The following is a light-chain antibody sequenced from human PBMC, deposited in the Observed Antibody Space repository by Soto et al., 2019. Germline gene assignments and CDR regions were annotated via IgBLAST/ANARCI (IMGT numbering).Light chain of an antibody. Sequence: QSVLTQPPSVAGAPGQRGTISCTGSSSDIGAGYDVHWYQRLPGTAPKLLIYGNSDRPSGVPDRFSGSKSGTSASLAITGLQADDEADYYCQSYDSSLSAHVFGTGTKVTVL. CDR2: GNS. CDR3: QSYDSSLSAHV. J-gene: IGLJ1*01. V-gene: IGLV1-40*01. CDR1: SSDIGAGYD.